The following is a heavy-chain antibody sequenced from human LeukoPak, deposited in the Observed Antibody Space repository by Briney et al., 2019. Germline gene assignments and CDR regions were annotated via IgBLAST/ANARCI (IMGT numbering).Heavy chain of an antibody. Sequence: ASVKVSCKASGYTFTSYYMHWVRQAPGQGLEWMGIINPSGGSTSYAQKFQGRVAMTRDTSTSTVYMELSSLRSEDTAVYYCARDQATDAFDIWGQGTMVTVSS. V-gene: IGHV1-46*01. CDR2: INPSGGST. CDR3: ARDQATDAFDI. J-gene: IGHJ3*02. CDR1: GYTFTSYY.